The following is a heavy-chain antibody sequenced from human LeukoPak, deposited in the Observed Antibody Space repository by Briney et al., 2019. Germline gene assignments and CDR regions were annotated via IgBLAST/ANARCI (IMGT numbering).Heavy chain of an antibody. J-gene: IGHJ6*03. CDR3: ARDPYSGNYGAYYYYYMDV. CDR1: GFTFSSYN. D-gene: IGHD1-26*01. CDR2: ITSSSSYI. V-gene: IGHV3-21*06. Sequence: GGSLRLSCAASGFTFSSYNMNWVRQAPGKGLEWVSSITSSSSYIYYADSVKGRFTISRDNDKNSLYLQMDSLRVEDTAVYYCARDPYSGNYGAYYYYYMDVWGKGTTVTISS.